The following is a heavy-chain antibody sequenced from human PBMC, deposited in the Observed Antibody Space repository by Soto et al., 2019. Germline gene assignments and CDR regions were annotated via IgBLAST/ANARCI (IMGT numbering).Heavy chain of an antibody. CDR3: AREYGNYDSSGYYAY. CDR2: ISAYNGNT. D-gene: IGHD3-22*01. Sequence: ASVKVSCKASGYTFTSYGISWVRQAPGQGLEWMGWISAYNGNTNYAQKLQGRVTMTTDTSTSTAYMELRSLRSDDTAVYYCAREYGNYDSSGYYAYWGQGTLVTVSS. CDR1: GYTFTSYG. J-gene: IGHJ4*02. V-gene: IGHV1-18*04.